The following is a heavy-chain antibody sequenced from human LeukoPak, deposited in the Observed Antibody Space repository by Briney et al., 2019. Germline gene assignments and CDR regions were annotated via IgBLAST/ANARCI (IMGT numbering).Heavy chain of an antibody. CDR2: IGTAGDT. Sequence: GGSLRLSCAASGFTFSSYDMHWVRQATGKGLEWVSAIGTAGDTYYPGSMKGRFTISRENAKNSLYLQMNSLRAGDTAVYYCARLLVRRTTVTATLRGYYYMDVWGKGTTVTISS. V-gene: IGHV3-13*01. D-gene: IGHD4-17*01. CDR1: GFTFSSYD. J-gene: IGHJ6*03. CDR3: ARLLVRRTTVTATLRGYYYMDV.